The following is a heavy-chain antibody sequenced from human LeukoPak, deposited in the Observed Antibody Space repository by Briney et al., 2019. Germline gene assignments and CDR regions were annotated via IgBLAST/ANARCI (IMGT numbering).Heavy chain of an antibody. Sequence: ASVKVSCTASGYTFTSYGISWVRRAPGQGLEWMGWISTYNGNTNYAQKLQGRVTMTTDTSTSTAYMELRSLRSDDTAVYYCARTYYYDSSYSSFDYWGQGTLVTVSS. J-gene: IGHJ4*02. CDR1: GYTFTSYG. D-gene: IGHD3-22*01. V-gene: IGHV1-18*01. CDR2: ISTYNGNT. CDR3: ARTYYYDSSYSSFDY.